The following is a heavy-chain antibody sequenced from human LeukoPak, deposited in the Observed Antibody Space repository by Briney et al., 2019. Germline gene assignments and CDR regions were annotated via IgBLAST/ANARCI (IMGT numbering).Heavy chain of an antibody. Sequence: GGSLRLSCAASGFTFSTYAMSWVRQAPGKGLEWVSTISGSGGSTYYADSVKGRFTISRDNSRNTLYLQMSSLRAEDTAVYYCAAEAEGGSGFDYWGQGTLVTVSS. J-gene: IGHJ4*02. CDR1: GFTFSTYA. D-gene: IGHD2-15*01. CDR2: ISGSGGST. V-gene: IGHV3-23*01. CDR3: AAEAEGGSGFDY.